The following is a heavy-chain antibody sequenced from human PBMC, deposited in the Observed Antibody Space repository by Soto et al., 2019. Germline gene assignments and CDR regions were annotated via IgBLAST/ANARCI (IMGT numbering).Heavy chain of an antibody. D-gene: IGHD3-22*01. CDR1: GFTFSSYA. J-gene: IGHJ4*02. CDR3: AKCPGNYYDSSGLPFY. Sequence: GGSLRLSCSASGFTFSSYAMSWVRQAPGKGLEWVSAISGSGGSTYYADSVKGRFTISRDNSKNTLYLQMNSLRAEDTAVYYCAKCPGNYYDSSGLPFYWGQGTLVTVSS. CDR2: ISGSGGST. V-gene: IGHV3-23*01.